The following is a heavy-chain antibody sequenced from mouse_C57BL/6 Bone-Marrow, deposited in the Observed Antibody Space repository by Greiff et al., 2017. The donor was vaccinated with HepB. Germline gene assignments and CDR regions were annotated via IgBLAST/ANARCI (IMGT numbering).Heavy chain of an antibody. Sequence: VQLQQSGAELVKPGASVKLSCKASGYTFTEYTIHWVKQRSGQGLEWIGWFYPGSGSIKYNEKFKDKATLTADKSSSTVYMELSRLTSEDSAVYCCARHEGGYYYGSSYVFAYWGQGTLVTVSA. D-gene: IGHD1-1*01. J-gene: IGHJ3*01. CDR1: GYTFTEYT. CDR2: FYPGSGSI. V-gene: IGHV1-62-2*01. CDR3: ARHEGGYYYGSSYVFAY.